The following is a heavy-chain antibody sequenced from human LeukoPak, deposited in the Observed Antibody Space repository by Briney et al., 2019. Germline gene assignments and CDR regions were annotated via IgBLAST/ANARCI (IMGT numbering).Heavy chain of an antibody. V-gene: IGHV3-66*01. CDR2: IYSGGST. J-gene: IGHJ5*02. CDR1: GFTVSSNY. Sequence: PGGSLRLSCAASGFTVSSNYMSWVRQAPGKGLEWVSVIYSGGSTYYADSVQGRFTISRDNSKNTLYLQMNSLRAEDTAVYYCARDGLAAAGIGWFDPWGQGTLVTVSS. D-gene: IGHD6-13*01. CDR3: ARDGLAAAGIGWFDP.